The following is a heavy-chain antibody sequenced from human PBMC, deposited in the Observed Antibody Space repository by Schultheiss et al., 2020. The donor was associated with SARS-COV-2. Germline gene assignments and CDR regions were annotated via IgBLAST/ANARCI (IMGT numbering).Heavy chain of an antibody. V-gene: IGHV3-30-3*01. Sequence: GGSLRLSCAASGFTFSNYAMHWLRQAPGKGLEWVAVISYDGSNKYYADSVKGRFTISRDNSKNTLYLQMNSLRAEDTAVYYCSRDLGGVINWNNLDYWGQGTLVTVSS. CDR3: SRDLGGVINWNNLDY. D-gene: IGHD1/OR15-1a*01. CDR1: GFTFSNYA. CDR2: ISYDGSNK. J-gene: IGHJ4*02.